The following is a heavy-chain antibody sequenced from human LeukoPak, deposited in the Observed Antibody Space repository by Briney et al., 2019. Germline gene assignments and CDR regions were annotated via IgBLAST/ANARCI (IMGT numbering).Heavy chain of an antibody. CDR1: GFTFSSRA. D-gene: IGHD2-2*01. V-gene: IGHV3-23*01. Sequence: GGSLRLSCAAPGFTFSSRAMSWVGQAPGKGLAWVSAISGIGGRPYYADSVKGRFTISRDNSKNTLYLQMNSLRAEDTAVYYCARHPEPGYCSSTSCHESYFDYWGQGTLVTVSS. CDR3: ARHPEPGYCSSTSCHESYFDY. J-gene: IGHJ4*02. CDR2: ISGIGGRP.